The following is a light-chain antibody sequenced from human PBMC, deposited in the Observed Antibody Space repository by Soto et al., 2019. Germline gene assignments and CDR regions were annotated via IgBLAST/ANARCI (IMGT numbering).Light chain of an antibody. CDR1: SSNIGNNT. CDR3: AAWDDSLNGPS. V-gene: IGLV1-36*01. J-gene: IGLJ1*01. Sequence: QSVLTQPPSVSEAPRQRVTISCSGSSSNIGNNTVNWYQQLPGKAPKLLIYYDDLLPSGVSDRFSGSKSGTSASLAISGLQSEDEADYYCAAWDDSLNGPSFGTGTKVTVL. CDR2: YDD.